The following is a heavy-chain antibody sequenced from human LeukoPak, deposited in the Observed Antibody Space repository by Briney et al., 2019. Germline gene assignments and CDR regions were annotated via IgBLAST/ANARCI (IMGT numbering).Heavy chain of an antibody. V-gene: IGHV3-9*01. CDR3: AKEGLVTRVRGVTLWKYFQQ. CDR1: GFTFDHSDSGFTFDDYA. Sequence: PGRSLRLSCAASGFTFDHSDSGFTFDDYAMHWVRQSPGKGLEWVSGISWNSGSIAYADSVKGRFPISRDNAKNSLYLQMNSLRVEDTALYYCAKEGLVTRVRGVTLWKYFQQWGQGTLVTVSS. CDR2: ISWNSGSI. J-gene: IGHJ1*01. D-gene: IGHD3-10*01.